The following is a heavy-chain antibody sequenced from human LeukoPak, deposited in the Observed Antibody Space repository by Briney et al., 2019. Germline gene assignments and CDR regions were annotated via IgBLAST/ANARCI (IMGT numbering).Heavy chain of an antibody. CDR2: ISGSGGSA. Sequence: GGSLRLSCAASGFTFSNYAMRWVRQAPGKGPEWVSGISGSGGSAYYADSVKGRFSISRDNPRNILYLKLNSLRAEDTAVYYCTKSNGYTFEYWGQGTLVTVSS. D-gene: IGHD5-18*01. CDR1: GFTFSNYA. J-gene: IGHJ4*02. V-gene: IGHV3-23*01. CDR3: TKSNGYTFEY.